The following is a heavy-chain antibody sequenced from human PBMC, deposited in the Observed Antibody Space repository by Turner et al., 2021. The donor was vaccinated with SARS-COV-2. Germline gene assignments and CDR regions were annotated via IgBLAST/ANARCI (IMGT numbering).Heavy chain of an antibody. Sequence: EVQLLESGGGLVQPGRSLRLSCAASGFSFSRYVMSWVRQAPGRGPGGVSAIRGSGDNKNYTDPVKGRFTIPRDNSKNTLYLQMNSLRDDDTAVYYCAKDRNTYYYGSALDYWGQGTLVTVSS. CDR2: IRGSGDNK. CDR1: GFSFSRYV. V-gene: IGHV3-23*01. J-gene: IGHJ4*02. CDR3: AKDRNTYYYGSALDY. D-gene: IGHD3-10*01.